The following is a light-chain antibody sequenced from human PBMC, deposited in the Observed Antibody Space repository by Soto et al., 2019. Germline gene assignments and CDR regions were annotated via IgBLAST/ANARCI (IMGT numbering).Light chain of an antibody. J-gene: IGLJ1*01. V-gene: IGLV2-14*01. Sequence: QSALTQPASVSGSPGQSITISCTGTRSDVGGYNYVSWYQQHPGKAPKLMIYEVSNRHSGVSDRFSGSKSGNTASLTISGLQAEDEADYYCSSYTSSRTLDVFGTGTKVTVL. CDR2: EVS. CDR1: RSDVGGYNY. CDR3: SSYTSSRTLDV.